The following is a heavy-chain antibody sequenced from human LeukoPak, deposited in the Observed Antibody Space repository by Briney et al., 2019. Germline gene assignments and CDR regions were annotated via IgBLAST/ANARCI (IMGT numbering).Heavy chain of an antibody. J-gene: IGHJ3*02. CDR1: GDSITSGSYY. CDR3: AAVAVGAITRAFDI. Sequence: KSSETLSLTCTVSGDSITSGSYYWSWIRQPAGKGLEWIGRIYSSGGASYNPSLKSRVTMSVDTSESQTSLKLSSVTAADTAVYFCAAVAVGAITRAFDIWGQGTVVAVSS. CDR2: IYSSGGA. D-gene: IGHD1-26*01. V-gene: IGHV4-61*02.